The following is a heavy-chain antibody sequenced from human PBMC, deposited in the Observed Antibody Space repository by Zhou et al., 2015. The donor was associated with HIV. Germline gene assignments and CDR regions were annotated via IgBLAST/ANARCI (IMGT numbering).Heavy chain of an antibody. Sequence: QVQLVQSGAEVKKPGSSVKVSCKASGGTFSSYAISWVRQAPGQGLEWMGGIIPIFGTANYAQKFQGRVTITADESTSTAYMELSSLRSEDTAVYYCARDIVVVVAATSYYGMDVWGQGTTVTRLL. J-gene: IGHJ6*02. V-gene: IGHV1-69*01. D-gene: IGHD2-15*01. CDR2: IIPIFGTA. CDR1: GGTFSSYA. CDR3: ARDIVVVVAATSYYGMDV.